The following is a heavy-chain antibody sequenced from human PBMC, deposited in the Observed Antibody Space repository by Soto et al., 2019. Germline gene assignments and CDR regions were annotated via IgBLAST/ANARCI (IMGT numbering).Heavy chain of an antibody. CDR1: GYTLTELS. CDR2: FDPEDGET. Sequence: QVQLVQSGAEVKKPGASVKVSCKVSGYTLTELSMHWVRQAPGKGLEWVGGFDPEDGETIYAQKFQGRVTMTEDTSTDTAYMELSSLRSEDTAVYYCATDSPKYCSSTSCYKWGWFDPWGQGTLVTVSS. J-gene: IGHJ5*02. V-gene: IGHV1-24*01. D-gene: IGHD2-2*02. CDR3: ATDSPKYCSSTSCYKWGWFDP.